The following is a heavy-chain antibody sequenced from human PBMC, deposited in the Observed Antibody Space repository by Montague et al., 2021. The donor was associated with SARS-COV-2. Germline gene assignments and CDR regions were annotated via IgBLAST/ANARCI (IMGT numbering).Heavy chain of an antibody. D-gene: IGHD2-21*01. CDR1: GDSVDSFS. CDR2: ISDSGTT. J-gene: IGHJ3*02. CDR3: ARHQDLFSTEGVIGFDI. V-gene: IGHV4-59*08. Sequence: SETLSLTCLVSGDSVDSFSWGWTRQSPGKGLEWIGSISDSGTTHINPALKSRAAISTDRSKNEISLRMTSVTAADTAVYSCARHQDLFSTEGVIGFDIW.